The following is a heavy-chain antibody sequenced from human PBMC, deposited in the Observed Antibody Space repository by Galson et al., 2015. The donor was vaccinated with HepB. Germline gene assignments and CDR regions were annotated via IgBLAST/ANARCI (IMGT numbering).Heavy chain of an antibody. D-gene: IGHD3-10*01. Sequence: SVKVSCKASGYTFTSYAMHWVRQAPGQRLEWMGWINAGNGNTKYSQKFQGRVTITRDTSASTAYMELSSLRSEDTAVYYCARGLPYYYGSGSYYPIDYNWFDPWGQGTLVTVSS. CDR3: ARGLPYYYGSGSYYPIDYNWFDP. V-gene: IGHV1-3*01. CDR1: GYTFTSYA. CDR2: INAGNGNT. J-gene: IGHJ5*02.